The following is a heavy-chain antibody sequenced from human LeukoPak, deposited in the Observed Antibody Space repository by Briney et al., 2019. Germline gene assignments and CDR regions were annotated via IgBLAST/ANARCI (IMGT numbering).Heavy chain of an antibody. V-gene: IGHV3-7*03. J-gene: IGHJ4*02. Sequence: AGGSLRLSCAASGFTFKNYWMSWVRQAPGKGLEWVANIKEDGSETYYVDSVKGRFTTSRDNAKNSLYLQMSALRVEDTAVYYCVKEADKRSELVDYWGQGTLVTVSS. D-gene: IGHD3-10*01. CDR1: GFTFKNYW. CDR2: IKEDGSET. CDR3: VKEADKRSELVDY.